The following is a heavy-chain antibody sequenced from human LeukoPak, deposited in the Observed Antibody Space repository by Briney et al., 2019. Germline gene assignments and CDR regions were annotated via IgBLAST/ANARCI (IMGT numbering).Heavy chain of an antibody. V-gene: IGHV4-34*01. CDR3: ARHKGIAARPSYFDY. CDR1: GGSISSYY. D-gene: IGHD6-6*01. Sequence: SETLSLTCTVSGGSISSYYWSWIRQPPGKGLEWIGEINHSGSTNYNPSLKSRVTISVDTSKNQFSLKLSPVTAADTAVYYCARHKGIAARPSYFDYWGQGTLVTVSS. J-gene: IGHJ4*02. CDR2: INHSGST.